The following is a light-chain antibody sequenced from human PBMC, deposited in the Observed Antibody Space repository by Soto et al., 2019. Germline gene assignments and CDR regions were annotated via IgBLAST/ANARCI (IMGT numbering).Light chain of an antibody. Sequence: DIQMTQSPSSLSASVGDRVTITCRASQDISNYLAWYQQKPGEVPKLLIYAASTLQKGVQSRFSGGGSGTLFTLTISILQPDDVATYYCQKYNSAPKTFGRGTRLEIK. V-gene: IGKV1-27*01. J-gene: IGKJ2*01. CDR2: AAS. CDR1: QDISNY. CDR3: QKYNSAPKT.